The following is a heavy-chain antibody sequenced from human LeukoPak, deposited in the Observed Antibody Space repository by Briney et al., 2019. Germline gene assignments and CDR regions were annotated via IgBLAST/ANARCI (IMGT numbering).Heavy chain of an antibody. Sequence: GGSLRLSCAASGFTFSSYGMSWVRQAPGKGLEWVSSISSSSSYIYYADSVKGRFTISRDNAKNSLYLQMNSLRAEDTAVYYCARDRRYCSGGSCYSRGYYFDYWGQGTLVTVSS. J-gene: IGHJ4*02. D-gene: IGHD2-15*01. CDR3: ARDRRYCSGGSCYSRGYYFDY. CDR1: GFTFSSYG. CDR2: ISSSSSYI. V-gene: IGHV3-21*01.